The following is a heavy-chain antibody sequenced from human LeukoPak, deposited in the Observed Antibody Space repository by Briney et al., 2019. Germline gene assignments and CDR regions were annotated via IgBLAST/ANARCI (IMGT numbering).Heavy chain of an antibody. D-gene: IGHD3-22*01. CDR1: GGSISSSSYY. CDR3: AVQTMTWFTMTESSIAFDI. Sequence: SETLSLTCTVSGGSISSSSYYWGWIRQPPGKGLEWIGSIYYSGSTYYNPSLKSRVTISVDTSKNQFSLKLSSVTAADTAVYYCAVQTMTWFTMTESSIAFDIWGQGTMVTVSS. J-gene: IGHJ3*02. V-gene: IGHV4-39*07. CDR2: IYYSGST.